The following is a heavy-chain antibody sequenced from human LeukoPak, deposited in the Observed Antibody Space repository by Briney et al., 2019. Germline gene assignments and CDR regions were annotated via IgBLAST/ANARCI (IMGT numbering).Heavy chain of an antibody. D-gene: IGHD2-2*01. J-gene: IGHJ4*02. CDR2: INPNSGGT. Sequence: ASVKVSCKASGYTFTGYYMHWVRQTPGQGLEWMGWINPNSGGTNYVQKFQGRVTMTRDTSISTAYMELSRLRSDDTAVYYCARDVGEYCSSTSCYASDKWGQGTLVTVSS. CDR1: GYTFTGYY. CDR3: ARDVGEYCSSTSCYASDK. V-gene: IGHV1-2*02.